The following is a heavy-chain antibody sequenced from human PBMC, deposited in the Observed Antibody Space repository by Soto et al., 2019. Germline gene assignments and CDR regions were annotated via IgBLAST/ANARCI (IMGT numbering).Heavy chain of an antibody. CDR2: ILSKAGNYAT. CDR3: IRGGSPYYYDY. CDR1: GFIFSGSA. Sequence: EVQLVESGGGLVQPGGSLKLSCAASGFIFSGSAVHWVRQASGKGLEWVGRILSKAGNYATAYPASMTGRFTISRDDSENTAFLQMNSLKTEDTAVYYCIRGGSPYYYDYWGQGTLVAVSS. J-gene: IGHJ4*02. V-gene: IGHV3-73*01.